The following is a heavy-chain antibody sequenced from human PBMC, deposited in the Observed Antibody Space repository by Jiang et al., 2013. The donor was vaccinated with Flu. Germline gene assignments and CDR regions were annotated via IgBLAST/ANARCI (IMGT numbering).Heavy chain of an antibody. J-gene: IGHJ4*02. V-gene: IGHV4-39*01. CDR1: GGSITSSSYY. CDR3: ARGFEGRVYYFDS. D-gene: IGHD3-10*01. Sequence: LLKPSETLSLTCTVSGGSITSSSYYWGWIRQPPGKGLEWIGSIYFGGTTYYNPSLGGRVTMSMDTSTNQFSLKLSSMTAAETAVYYCARGFEGRVYYFDSWGQGTLVTVSS. CDR2: IYFGGTT.